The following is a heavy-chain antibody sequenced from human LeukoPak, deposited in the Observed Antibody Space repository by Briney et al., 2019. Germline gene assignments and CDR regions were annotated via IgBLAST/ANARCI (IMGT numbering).Heavy chain of an antibody. CDR2: ISYDGSNK. CDR1: GFTFSSYG. CDR3: AKDASGGYEIPETYFDY. D-gene: IGHD5-12*01. Sequence: GGSLRLSCAASGFTFSSYGMHWVRQAPGKGLEWVAVISYDGSNKYYADSVKGRFTISRDNSKNTLYLQMNSLRAEDTAVYYCAKDASGGYEIPETYFDYWGQGTLVTVSS. V-gene: IGHV3-30*18. J-gene: IGHJ4*02.